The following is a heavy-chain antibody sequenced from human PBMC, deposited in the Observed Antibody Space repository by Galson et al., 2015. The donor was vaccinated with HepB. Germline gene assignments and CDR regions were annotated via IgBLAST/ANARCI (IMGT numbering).Heavy chain of an antibody. CDR3: ARDVPSSGWYTQEEFDY. J-gene: IGHJ4*02. Sequence: SVKVSCKASGYTFTSYGISWVRQAPGQGLEWMGWISAYNGNTNYAQKLQGRVTMTTDTSTSTAYMELRSLRSDDTAVYYCARDVPSSGWYTQEEFDYWGQGTLVTVSS. CDR1: GYTFTSYG. CDR2: ISAYNGNT. V-gene: IGHV1-18*04. D-gene: IGHD6-19*01.